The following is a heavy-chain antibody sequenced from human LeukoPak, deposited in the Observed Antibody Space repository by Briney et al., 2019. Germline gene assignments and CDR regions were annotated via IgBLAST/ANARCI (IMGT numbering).Heavy chain of an antibody. CDR2: VYSSGTT. CDR3: ARHGKHLVSYRNVRDRGSFDS. CDR1: GGSFTGHF. J-gene: IGHJ5*01. Sequence: PSETLSLTCAVSGGSFTGHFWSWIRQPPGKAPEWIGYVYSSGTTTYNPSLESRVTISLDTSGKQVSLILTSVTAADTAVYYCARHGKHLVSYRNVRDRGSFDSWDPGTLVTVSP. V-gene: IGHV4-59*08. D-gene: IGHD3-16*02.